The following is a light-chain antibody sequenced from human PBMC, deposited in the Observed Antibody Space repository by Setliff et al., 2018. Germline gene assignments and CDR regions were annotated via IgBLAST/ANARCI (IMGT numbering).Light chain of an antibody. CDR1: SSNIGAGYD. CDR2: NNI. V-gene: IGLV1-40*01. Sequence: QSVLTQPPSVSGAPGQRVTISCTGSSSNIGAGYDVHWYQQLPGTAPKLLIYNNINRPSGVPDQFSGSKSGTSASLAITGLQAEDEADYYCQSYDSSLSGYVFGTGTKVTVL. CDR3: QSYDSSLSGYV. J-gene: IGLJ1*01.